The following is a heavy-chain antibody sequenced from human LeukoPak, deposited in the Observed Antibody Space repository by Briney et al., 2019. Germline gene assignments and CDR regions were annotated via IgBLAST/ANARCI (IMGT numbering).Heavy chain of an antibody. CDR1: GYTFNNHY. J-gene: IGHJ4*02. CDR3: ARGPLDY. V-gene: IGHV1-46*02. Sequence: ASVKVSCKASGYTFNNHYMYWVRQAPGQGLEWMGVINPSGGSTSYAQKFQGRVTMTRNTSISTAYMELSSLRSEDTAVYYCARGPLDYWGQGTLVTVSS. CDR2: INPSGGST.